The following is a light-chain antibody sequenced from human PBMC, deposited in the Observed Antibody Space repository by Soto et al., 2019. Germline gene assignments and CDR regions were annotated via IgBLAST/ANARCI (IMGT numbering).Light chain of an antibody. CDR2: DAS. CDR3: QHRSDWPST. Sequence: EIVLTQSPATLSLSPGERATLSCRASQSVSSYLAWYQQKPGQAPRLLIYDASNRATGIPARFSGSGSGTDFNLNISSLEPDDFAVYYCQHRSDWPSTFGGGTKVKIK. V-gene: IGKV3-11*01. CDR1: QSVSSY. J-gene: IGKJ4*01.